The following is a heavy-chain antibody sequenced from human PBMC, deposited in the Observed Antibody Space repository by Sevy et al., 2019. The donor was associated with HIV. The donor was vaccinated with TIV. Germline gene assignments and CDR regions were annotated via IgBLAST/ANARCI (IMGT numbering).Heavy chain of an antibody. D-gene: IGHD2-15*01. CDR1: GFPFSSYA. CDR2: TGGRGGAT. CDR3: AKDVVAVVGDAFDV. J-gene: IGHJ3*01. Sequence: GVLRLSCAASGFPFSSYAMNWVRQGPGKGLEWVSATGGRGGATYYADSVKGRFTISRDNSKNTLYLQMDSLRAEDTAVYYCAKDVVAVVGDAFDVWGQGTMVTVSS. V-gene: IGHV3-23*01.